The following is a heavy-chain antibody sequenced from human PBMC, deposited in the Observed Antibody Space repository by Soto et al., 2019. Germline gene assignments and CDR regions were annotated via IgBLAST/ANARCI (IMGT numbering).Heavy chain of an antibody. CDR3: ARGFLVSGYCSGGRCSSKPPFFDF. CDR2: IYYSGST. V-gene: IGHV4-30-4*08. J-gene: IGHJ4*02. D-gene: IGHD2-15*01. Sequence: VTRTVSGGKIGNLGYYRSSINQPPGKGLEWIGYIYYSGSTYYNPSLKSRVTISVDTSKNQFSLKLSSVTAADPAVYYCARGFLVSGYCSGGRCSSKPPFFDFCAEATLVTLSS. CDR1: GGKIGNLGYY.